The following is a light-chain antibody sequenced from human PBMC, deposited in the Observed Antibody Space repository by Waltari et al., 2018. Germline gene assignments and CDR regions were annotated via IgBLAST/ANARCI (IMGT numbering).Light chain of an antibody. V-gene: IGKV4-1*01. Sequence: DIVMTQSPDSLAVSLGERATVNCKSSQSVLYSPNNKNYLAWYQQKPGQPPKLLIYWASTRESGVPDRFSGSGSGTDFTLTISSLQAEDVAVYYCQQYYSTPPTFGQGTKVEIK. CDR1: QSVLYSPNNKNY. CDR3: QQYYSTPPT. J-gene: IGKJ1*01. CDR2: WAS.